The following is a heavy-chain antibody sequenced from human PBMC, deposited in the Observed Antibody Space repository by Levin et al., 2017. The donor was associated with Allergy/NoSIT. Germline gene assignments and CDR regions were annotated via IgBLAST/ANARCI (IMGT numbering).Heavy chain of an antibody. CDR3: AESRYTYGDFDY. Sequence: GSLRLSCTVSGGSVSSDNYYWTWIRQPPGRGLEWVGYIYSSGSTSYNPSLKSRVTISLDTSKNQFSLRLSSVTAADTAVYYCAESRYTYGDFDYWGQGTLVTVSS. CDR1: GGSVSSDNYY. CDR2: IYSSGST. J-gene: IGHJ4*02. D-gene: IGHD5-18*01. V-gene: IGHV4-61*01.